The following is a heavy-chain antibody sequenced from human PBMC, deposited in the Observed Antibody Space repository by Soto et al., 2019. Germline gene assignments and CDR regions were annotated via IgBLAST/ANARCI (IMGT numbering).Heavy chain of an antibody. J-gene: IGHJ3*02. CDR3: ARDPAAYYDSSVYYPGAFDI. CDR1: GGAFSSHA. CDR2: IIPIFGTT. D-gene: IGHD3-22*01. Sequence: QVQLVQSGAEVKKPGSSVIVSCKASGGAFSSHAISWVRQAPGQGLEWMGGIIPIFGTTNYAQMFQGRVTITADKSTSTAYMELRSLRLEDTAVFYCARDPAAYYDSSVYYPGAFDIWGQGTMVTVSS. V-gene: IGHV1-69*06.